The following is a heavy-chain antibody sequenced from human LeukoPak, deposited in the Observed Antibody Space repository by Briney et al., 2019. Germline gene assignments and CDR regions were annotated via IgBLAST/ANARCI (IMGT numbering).Heavy chain of an antibody. J-gene: IGHJ3*02. CDR3: ARRVTPNAFDI. D-gene: IGHD3-10*01. V-gene: IGHV3-74*01. Sequence: PGGSLRLFCAASGYTFSSYWMHWVRHARGKGLVWVLRISSDGSSKRYAESVKGRSTISRDNAKNSLFLQMNSLRDEDTAVFLCARRVTPNAFDIWGQGTMDAVSS. CDR2: ISSDGSSK. CDR1: GYTFSSYW.